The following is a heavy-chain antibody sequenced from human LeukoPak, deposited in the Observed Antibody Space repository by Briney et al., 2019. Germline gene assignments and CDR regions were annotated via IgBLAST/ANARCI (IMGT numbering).Heavy chain of an antibody. D-gene: IGHD6-19*01. Sequence: SQTLSLTCTVSGGSISSGDYYWSWIRQPPRKGLEWIGYIYYSGSTYYNPSLKSRVTISVDTSKNQFSLKLSSVTAADTAVYYCARQSNLYSSGWYTPSGPYYFDYWGQGTLVTVSS. J-gene: IGHJ4*02. CDR1: GGSISSGDYY. CDR3: ARQSNLYSSGWYTPSGPYYFDY. V-gene: IGHV4-30-4*01. CDR2: IYYSGST.